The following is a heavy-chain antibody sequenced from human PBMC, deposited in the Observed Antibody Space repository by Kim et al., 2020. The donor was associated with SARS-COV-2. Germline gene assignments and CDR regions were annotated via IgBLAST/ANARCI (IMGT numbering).Heavy chain of an antibody. CDR1: SGSISSYY. CDR2: SYYSGST. Sequence: SETLSLTCTVSSGSISSYYWSWIRQPPGKGLEWIGYSYYSGSTNHNPSLTRRVTLSVDTSKNQFSLKLSSVTAADTAVYYCARHGPDSSGSYFQYWGQGTLVTVSS. D-gene: IGHD6-19*01. CDR3: ARHGPDSSGSYFQY. J-gene: IGHJ4*02. V-gene: IGHV4-59*08.